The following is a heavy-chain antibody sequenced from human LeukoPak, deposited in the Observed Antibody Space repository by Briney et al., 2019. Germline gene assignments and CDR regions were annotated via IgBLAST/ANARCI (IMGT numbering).Heavy chain of an antibody. V-gene: IGHV4-59*01. CDR1: GFTFSGYS. D-gene: IGHD3-10*01. J-gene: IGHJ6*04. CDR3: ARDRGTMVRYYYGMDV. Sequence: GSLRLSCAASGFTFSGYSMNWVRQTPGKGLEWIGYIYYSGSTNYNPSLKSRVTISVDTSKTAFSLKLSSVTAADTAVYYCARDRGTMVRYYYGMDVWGEGTTVTVSS. CDR2: IYYSGST.